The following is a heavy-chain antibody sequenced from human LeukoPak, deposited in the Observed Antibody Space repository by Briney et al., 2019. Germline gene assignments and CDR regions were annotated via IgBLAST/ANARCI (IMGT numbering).Heavy chain of an antibody. Sequence: SETLSLTCAVYGGSFSGYYWSWIRQPPGKGLEWIGEINHSGSTNHNPSLKSRVTISVDTSKNQFSLKLSSVTAADTAVYYCARGATYYDILTGYYYRYSYFDYWGQGTLVTVSS. CDR1: GGSFSGYY. CDR2: INHSGST. J-gene: IGHJ4*02. V-gene: IGHV4-34*01. CDR3: ARGATYYDILTGYYYRYSYFDY. D-gene: IGHD3-9*01.